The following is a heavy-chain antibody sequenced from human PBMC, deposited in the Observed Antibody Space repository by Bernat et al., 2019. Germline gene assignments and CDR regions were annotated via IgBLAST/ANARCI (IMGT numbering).Heavy chain of an antibody. V-gene: IGHV3-23*04. CDR3: AKGGPGGSGSYYVIDV. CDR2: ISASGPGT. Sequence: VQLVESGGGVVQPGGSLRLSCAASGFTFSSHAMSWVRQAPGKGLEWVSSISASGPGTYYADSVKGRFTISRDNPKNTLYLQMSSLTADDTAVYKCAKGGPGGSGSYYVIDVWGQGTTVTVS. CDR1: GFTFSSHA. D-gene: IGHD3-10*01. J-gene: IGHJ6*02.